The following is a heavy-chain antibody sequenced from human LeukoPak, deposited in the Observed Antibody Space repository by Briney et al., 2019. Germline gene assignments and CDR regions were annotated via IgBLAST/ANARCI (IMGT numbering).Heavy chain of an antibody. D-gene: IGHD1-26*01. CDR2: IIPIFGTA. V-gene: IGHV1-69*08. CDR3: ASSGDLLLENWFDP. Sequence: ASVKVSCKASGDTFSSYSINWVRRAPGQGLEWMGRIIPIFGTANYAQKFQGRVTITADKSMSTAYMELSSLRSDDTAMYYCASSGDLLLENWFDPWGQGTPVTVSS. J-gene: IGHJ5*02. CDR1: GDTFSSYS.